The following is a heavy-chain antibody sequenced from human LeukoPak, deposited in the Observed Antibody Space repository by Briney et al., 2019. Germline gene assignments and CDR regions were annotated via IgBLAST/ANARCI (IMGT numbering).Heavy chain of an antibody. D-gene: IGHD3-10*01. V-gene: IGHV3-23*01. J-gene: IGHJ4*02. CDR1: GFTFSSYA. CDR2: IGGSGGST. Sequence: PGGTLRLSCAASGFTFSSYAMNWVRQAPGKGLEGVSAIGGSGGSTYYADSVKGRFTISRDNSKNTLNLQMNSLRAEDTAVYYCARKAGYYYGSGDYWGQGTLVTVSS. CDR3: ARKAGYYYGSGDY.